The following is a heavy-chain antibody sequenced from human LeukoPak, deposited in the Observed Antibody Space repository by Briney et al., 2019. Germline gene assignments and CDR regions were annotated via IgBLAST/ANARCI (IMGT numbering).Heavy chain of an antibody. D-gene: IGHD5-12*01. CDR2: FYSGGST. Sequence: SETLSGTCSKTVGSVSSLYWSWIRQPAGKGLEWIGRFYSGGSTDYNPSLKSRVTMSVDTYKNQFSLKLSSVTAADTAVYYCARVYSGYDLPGSLANYYFDYWGQGTLVTVSS. J-gene: IGHJ4*02. V-gene: IGHV4-4*07. CDR3: ARVYSGYDLPGSLANYYFDY. CDR1: VGSVSSLY.